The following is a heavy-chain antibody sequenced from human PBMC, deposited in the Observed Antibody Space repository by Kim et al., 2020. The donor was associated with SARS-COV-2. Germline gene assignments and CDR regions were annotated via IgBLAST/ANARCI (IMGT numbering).Heavy chain of an antibody. J-gene: IGHJ4*02. CDR3: TTQSDWIQLWKTPADY. D-gene: IGHD5-18*01. Sequence: GGSLRISCAASGFTFSNAWMSWVRQAPGKGLEWVGRIKSKTDGGTTDYAAPVKGRFTISRDDSKNTLYLQMNSLKTEDTAVYYCTTQSDWIQLWKTPADYWGQGTLVTVSS. CDR2: IKSKTDGGTT. V-gene: IGHV3-15*01. CDR1: GFTFSNAW.